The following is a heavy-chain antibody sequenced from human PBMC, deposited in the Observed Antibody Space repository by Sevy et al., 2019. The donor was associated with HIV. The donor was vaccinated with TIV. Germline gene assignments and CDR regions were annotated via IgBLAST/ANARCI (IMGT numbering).Heavy chain of an antibody. CDR2: ISSSSSYI. D-gene: IGHD3-9*01. J-gene: IGHJ4*01. CDR3: ARVEYFDWSLSEGGFDY. Sequence: GGSLRLSCAASGFTFSSYSMNWVRQAPGKGLEWVSSISSSSSYIYYADSVKGRFTISRDNAKNSLYLQMNSLRAEDTAVYYCARVEYFDWSLSEGGFDYWGHGTLVTVSS. V-gene: IGHV3-21*01. CDR1: GFTFSSYS.